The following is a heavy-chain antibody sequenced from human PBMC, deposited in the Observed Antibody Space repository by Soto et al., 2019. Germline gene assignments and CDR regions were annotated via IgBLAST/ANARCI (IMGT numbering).Heavy chain of an antibody. J-gene: IGHJ4*02. CDR3: ARASGASTACYIPDYFED. V-gene: IGHV3-21*01. CDR1: GFTFSDFS. Sequence: GGSLILSCTSSGFTFSDFSLVWVRQGPQKGLEWVASITRYSDYVYYAESVEDRFTISRDNAKNTLFLHMDDLRAEDTAMYFCARASGASTACYIPDYFEDWGQGTMVTGAS. D-gene: IGHD2-2*02. CDR2: ITRYSDYV.